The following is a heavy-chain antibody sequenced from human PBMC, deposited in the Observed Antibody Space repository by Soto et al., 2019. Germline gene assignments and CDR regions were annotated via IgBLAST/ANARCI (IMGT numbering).Heavy chain of an antibody. CDR3: ARARFQVLYGKPYFDS. Sequence: SETLSLTCTVSGGSISSSTYYWGWIRQPPGKGLEWIASIYYSGSTYYNPSLKSRLTISVDTSKNHFSLMVDSVTAADTAVYYCARARFQVLYGKPYFDSWGQGTLVTVSS. CDR2: IYYSGST. J-gene: IGHJ4*02. V-gene: IGHV4-39*07. D-gene: IGHD2-2*02. CDR1: GGSISSSTYY.